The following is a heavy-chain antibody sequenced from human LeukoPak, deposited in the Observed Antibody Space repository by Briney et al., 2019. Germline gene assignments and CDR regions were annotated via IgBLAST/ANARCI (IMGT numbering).Heavy chain of an antibody. CDR3: AKVEAGGSFDY. Sequence: PGVSLRLSCAASGFTFSSYGMHWVRQAPGKGLEWVAVISYDGSNKYYADSVKGRFTISRDNSKNTLYLQMNSLRAEDTAVYYCAKVEAGGSFDYWGQGTLVTVSS. CDR2: ISYDGSNK. D-gene: IGHD3-16*01. CDR1: GFTFSSYG. V-gene: IGHV3-30*18. J-gene: IGHJ4*02.